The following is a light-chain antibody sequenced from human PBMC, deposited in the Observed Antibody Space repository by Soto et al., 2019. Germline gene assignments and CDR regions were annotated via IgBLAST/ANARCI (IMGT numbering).Light chain of an antibody. J-gene: IGKJ4*01. V-gene: IGKV1-39*01. CDR1: QSISSY. CDR2: AAS. Sequence: DIQMTQSPSSLSASGGDRVTITCRASQSISSYLNWYQQKPGKAPKLLIYAASSLQSGVPSRFSGSGSGTDFPLTISSLPPEDFATYYCQQSYSTPLTFDGGTKVEIK. CDR3: QQSYSTPLT.